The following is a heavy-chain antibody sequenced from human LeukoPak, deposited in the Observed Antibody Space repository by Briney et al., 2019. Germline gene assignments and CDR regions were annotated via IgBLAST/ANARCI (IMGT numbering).Heavy chain of an antibody. D-gene: IGHD1-26*01. Sequence: GASVKVSCKASGYTFTSYGISWVRQAPGQGLEWMGWISAYNGNTNYAQKLQGRVTMTTDTSTSTAYMELRSLRSDDTAVYYCAVTHGGSYYEFRVDNWFDPWGQGTLVTVSS. CDR3: AVTHGGSYYEFRVDNWFDP. V-gene: IGHV1-18*01. J-gene: IGHJ5*02. CDR1: GYTFTSYG. CDR2: ISAYNGNT.